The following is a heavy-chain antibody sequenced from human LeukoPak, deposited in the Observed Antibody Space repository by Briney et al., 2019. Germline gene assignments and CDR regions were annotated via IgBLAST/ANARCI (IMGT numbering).Heavy chain of an antibody. CDR1: GGSISSGGYY. J-gene: IGHJ6*03. V-gene: IGHV4-31*03. CDR3: AREITMSVVHYMDA. CDR2: IYYSGST. Sequence: SETLSLTCTVSGGSISSGGYYWSWIRQHPGKGLEWIGYIYYSGSTYYNPSLKSRVTISVDTSKNQFSLKLSSVTAADTAVYYCAREITMSVVHYMDAWGKGTTVTVSS. D-gene: IGHD3-10*02.